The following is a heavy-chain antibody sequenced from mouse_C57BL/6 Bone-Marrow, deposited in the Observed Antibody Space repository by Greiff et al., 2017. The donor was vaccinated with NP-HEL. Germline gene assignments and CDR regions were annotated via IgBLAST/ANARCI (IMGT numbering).Heavy chain of an antibody. CDR1: GYTFTEYT. Sequence: QVQLKESGAELVKPGASVKLSCKASGYTFTEYTIHWVKQRPGQGLEWIGWFYPGSGSIKYNEKFQDKATLTADKSSSTVYMGLSRMASEDSAVYFCARHGGYSNLLAMDYWGQGTSVTVSS. CDR2: FYPGSGSI. D-gene: IGHD2-5*01. V-gene: IGHV1-62-2*01. CDR3: ARHGGYSNLLAMDY. J-gene: IGHJ4*01.